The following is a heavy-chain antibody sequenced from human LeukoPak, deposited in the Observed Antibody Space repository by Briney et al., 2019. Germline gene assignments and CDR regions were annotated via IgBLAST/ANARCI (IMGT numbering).Heavy chain of an antibody. J-gene: IGHJ6*03. CDR3: ARGLGYSSSWYPPPYYYMDV. CDR1: GYTFTSYG. D-gene: IGHD6-13*01. Sequence: ASVKVSCKASGYTFTSYGISWVRQAPGQGLEWMGWISAYNGNTNYAQKLQGRVTMTTDTSTSTAYMELSSLRSEDTAVYYCARGLGYSSSWYPPPYYYMDVWGKGTTVTVSS. CDR2: ISAYNGNT. V-gene: IGHV1-18*01.